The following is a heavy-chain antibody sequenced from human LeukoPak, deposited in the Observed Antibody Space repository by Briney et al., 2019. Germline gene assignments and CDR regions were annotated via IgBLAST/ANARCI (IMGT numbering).Heavy chain of an antibody. J-gene: IGHJ3*02. Sequence: GGSLRLSCAASGFTFSSYSMNWVRQAPGKGLEWVSSISSSSYIYYADSVKGRFTISRDNAKNSLYLQMNSLRAEDTAVYYCARYSSSWYVASDAFDIWGQGTMVTVSS. CDR1: GFTFSSYS. D-gene: IGHD6-13*01. CDR3: ARYSSSWYVASDAFDI. CDR2: ISSSSYI. V-gene: IGHV3-21*01.